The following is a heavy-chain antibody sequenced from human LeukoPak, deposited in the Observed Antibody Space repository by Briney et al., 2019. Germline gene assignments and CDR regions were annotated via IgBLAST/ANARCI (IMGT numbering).Heavy chain of an antibody. V-gene: IGHV1-69*04. CDR2: IIPILGIA. J-gene: IGHJ5*02. CDR3: ARWSGNNWLAP. Sequence: SVKVSCKASGGTFSSYAISWVRQAPGQGLEWMGRIIPILGIANYAQKFQGRVTITADKSTSTAYMELSSLRSEDTAVYYCARWSGNNWLAPWGQGTLVIVS. CDR1: GGTFSSYA.